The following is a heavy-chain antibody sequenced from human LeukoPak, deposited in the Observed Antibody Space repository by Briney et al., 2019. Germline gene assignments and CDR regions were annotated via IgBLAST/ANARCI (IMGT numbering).Heavy chain of an antibody. D-gene: IGHD6-13*01. Sequence: GESLKISCKGSGYSFTTYWIGWVRQMPGKGLEWMGIIYPDDSDTRYSPSFQGQVTISADKSISTAYLQWSSLKASDTAMYYCARPMLKQQLDAFDIWGQGTMVTVSS. CDR3: ARPMLKQQLDAFDI. J-gene: IGHJ3*02. CDR1: GYSFTTYW. CDR2: IYPDDSDT. V-gene: IGHV5-51*01.